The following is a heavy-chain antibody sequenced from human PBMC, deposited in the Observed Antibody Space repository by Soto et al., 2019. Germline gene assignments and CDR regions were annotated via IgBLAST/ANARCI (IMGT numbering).Heavy chain of an antibody. D-gene: IGHD3-22*01. CDR2: VKSKTDGGTT. Sequence: GGSLRLSCAASGFSFSNAWMSWVRQAPGKGLEWVGRVKSKTDGGTTDYAAPVKGRFTVSRDDSKNMLVLQMNSLKTEDTAVYYCTTDAGYSGYYPRDFDYWAQGTLVTVSS. J-gene: IGHJ4*02. V-gene: IGHV3-15*05. CDR3: TTDAGYSGYYPRDFDY. CDR1: GFSFSNAW.